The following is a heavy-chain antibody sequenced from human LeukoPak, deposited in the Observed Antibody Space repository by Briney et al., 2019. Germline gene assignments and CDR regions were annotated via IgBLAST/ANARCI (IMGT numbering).Heavy chain of an antibody. Sequence: GGSLRLSCAASGFTFSSYSMNWVRQAPGKGLEWVSSISSSSSYIYYADPVKGRFTISRDNAKNSLYLQMNSLRAEDTAVYYCARAVITGTKFDYWGQGTLVTVSS. D-gene: IGHD1-7*01. CDR3: ARAVITGTKFDY. J-gene: IGHJ4*02. CDR2: ISSSSSYI. CDR1: GFTFSSYS. V-gene: IGHV3-21*01.